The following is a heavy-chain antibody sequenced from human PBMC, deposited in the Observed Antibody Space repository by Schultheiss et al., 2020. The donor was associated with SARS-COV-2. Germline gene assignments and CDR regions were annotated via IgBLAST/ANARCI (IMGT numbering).Heavy chain of an antibody. J-gene: IGHJ5*02. Sequence: GGSLRLSCAASGFPFSSYTMNWVRQAPGKGLEWVSSVSGSTTYLYYADSVKGRFTISRDNAKNSVYLQMNSLRAEDTAVYYCARGGETIWFGDLPRGQGTLVTVSS. D-gene: IGHD3-10*01. CDR2: VSGSTTYL. V-gene: IGHV3-21*01. CDR1: GFPFSSYT. CDR3: ARGGETIWFGDLP.